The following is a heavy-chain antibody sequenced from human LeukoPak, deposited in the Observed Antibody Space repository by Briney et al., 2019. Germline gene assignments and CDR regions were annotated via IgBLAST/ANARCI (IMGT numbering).Heavy chain of an antibody. V-gene: IGHV1-24*01. CDR1: GYTLTELS. D-gene: IGHD1-1*01. Sequence: ASVKVSCKVSGYTLTELSMHWVRQAPGKGLEWMGGFDPEDGETIYAQKFQGRVTMTEDTSTDTAYMELSSLRSEDTAVYYCATYNWNTFDYYYMDVRGKGTTVTVSS. J-gene: IGHJ6*03. CDR3: ATYNWNTFDYYYMDV. CDR2: FDPEDGET.